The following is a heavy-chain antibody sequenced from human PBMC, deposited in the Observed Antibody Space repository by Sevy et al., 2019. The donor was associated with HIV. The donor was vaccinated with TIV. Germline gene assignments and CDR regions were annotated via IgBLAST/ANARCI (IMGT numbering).Heavy chain of an antibody. CDR1: GFTFSSYA. V-gene: IGHV3-23*01. J-gene: IGHJ4*02. CDR2: ISGSGGSGDKT. CDR3: ARKYDSSGYFDY. Sequence: GGSLRLSCDASGFTFSSYAMNWVRQAPGKGLEWVSGISGSGGSGDKTNYADSVKGRFTISRDDSKNSLYLQLNSLRAEDTAIYYCARKYDSSGYFDYWGQGTLVTVSS. D-gene: IGHD3-22*01.